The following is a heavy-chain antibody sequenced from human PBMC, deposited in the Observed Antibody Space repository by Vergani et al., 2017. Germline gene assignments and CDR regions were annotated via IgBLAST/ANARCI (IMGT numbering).Heavy chain of an antibody. CDR3: ARVPYGSGYSVLRAFDI. D-gene: IGHD3-22*01. CDR1: GGSFSGYY. J-gene: IGHJ3*02. CDR2: INHSGST. V-gene: IGHV4-34*10. Sequence: QLQLQESGPGLVKPSETLSLTCAVYGGSFSGYYWSWIRQPPGKGLEWIGEINHSGSTNYNPSLKSRVTISVDTSKNQFSLKLSSVTAADTAVYYCARVPYGSGYSVLRAFDIWGQGTMVTVSS.